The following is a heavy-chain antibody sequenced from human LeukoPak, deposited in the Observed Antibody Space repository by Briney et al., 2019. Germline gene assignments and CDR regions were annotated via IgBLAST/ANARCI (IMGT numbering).Heavy chain of an antibody. D-gene: IGHD3-3*01. J-gene: IGHJ4*02. Sequence: SGGSLRLSCAASGFTVSSNYMSWVRQAPGKGLEWVSVIYSCGSTYYADSVKGRFTISRDNSKNTLYLQMNSLRAEDTAVYYCARDDPTLFWSGSPFYWGQGTLVTVSS. CDR1: GFTVSSNY. CDR2: IYSCGST. CDR3: ARDDPTLFWSGSPFY. V-gene: IGHV3-66*03.